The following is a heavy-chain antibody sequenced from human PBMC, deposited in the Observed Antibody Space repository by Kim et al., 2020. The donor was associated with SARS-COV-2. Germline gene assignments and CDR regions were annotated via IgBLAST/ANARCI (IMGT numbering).Heavy chain of an antibody. CDR2: ISGSGGST. CDR1: GFTFSSYA. Sequence: GGSLRLSCAASGFTFSSYAMSWVRQAPGKGLEWVSAISGSGGSTYYADSVKGRFTISRDNSKNTLYLQMNSLRAEDTAVYYCAKDLPRGGWYPPHFFFDSWGQGTLVTVSS. D-gene: IGHD6-19*01. V-gene: IGHV3-23*01. CDR3: AKDLPRGGWYPPHFFFDS. J-gene: IGHJ4*02.